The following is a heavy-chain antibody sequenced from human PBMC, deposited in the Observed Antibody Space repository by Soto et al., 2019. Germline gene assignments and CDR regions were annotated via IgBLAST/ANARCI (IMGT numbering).Heavy chain of an antibody. J-gene: IGHJ6*02. Sequence: ASVKVSCKASGYTFTSYYMHWVRQAPGQGLEWMGIINPSGGSTSYAQKFQGRVTMTRDTSTSTVYMELSSLRSEDTAVYYCARDTAVLRFFSASLTQRDGIDDCGGVSTVTFSS. CDR1: GYTFTSYY. CDR2: INPSGGST. D-gene: IGHD3-3*01. CDR3: ARDTAVLRFFSASLTQRDGIDD. V-gene: IGHV1-46*01.